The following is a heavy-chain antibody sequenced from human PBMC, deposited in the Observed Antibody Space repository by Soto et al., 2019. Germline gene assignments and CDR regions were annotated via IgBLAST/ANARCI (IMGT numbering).Heavy chain of an antibody. J-gene: IGHJ3*02. V-gene: IGHV6-1*01. CDR3: ARDRSGSGWFNAFDI. CDR2: TYYRSKWYN. CDR1: GDSVFGGTAA. D-gene: IGHD6-19*01. Sequence: PSQTLSLTCAISGDSVFGGTAAWNWIRQSPSRGLEWLGRTYYRSKWYNDYAVSVKSRITINPDTSKHQFSLQLNSVTPEDTAVYYCARDRSGSGWFNAFDIWGHGTMVTVSS.